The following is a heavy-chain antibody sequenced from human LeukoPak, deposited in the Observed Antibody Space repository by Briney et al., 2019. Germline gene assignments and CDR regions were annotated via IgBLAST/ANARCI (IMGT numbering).Heavy chain of an antibody. CDR3: AKPLGYCTGGVCYSNYFDP. CDR1: GFTFSDYY. D-gene: IGHD2-8*02. J-gene: IGHJ5*02. Sequence: KAGGSPRLSCAASGFTFSDYYMSWIRQAPGKGLEWVSYVSSSGSTIYYADSVKGRFTISRDNAKNSLYLQMNSLRAEDTAVYYCAKPLGYCTGGVCYSNYFDPWGQGTLVTVSS. CDR2: VSSSGSTI. V-gene: IGHV3-11*01.